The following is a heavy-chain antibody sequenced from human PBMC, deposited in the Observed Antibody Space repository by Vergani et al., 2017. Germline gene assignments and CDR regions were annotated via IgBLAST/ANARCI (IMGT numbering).Heavy chain of an antibody. CDR2: IYYSGST. CDR1: GGSFSGYY. D-gene: IGHD6-13*01. CDR3: AGYSSSWYYNY. J-gene: IGHJ4*02. Sequence: QVQLQQWGAGLLKPSETLSLTCAVYGGSFSGYYWSWIRQPPGKGLEWIGSIYYSGSTNYNPSLKSRVTISVDTSKNQFSLKLSSVTAADTAVYYCAGYSSSWYYNYWGQGTLVTVSS. V-gene: IGHV4-34*01.